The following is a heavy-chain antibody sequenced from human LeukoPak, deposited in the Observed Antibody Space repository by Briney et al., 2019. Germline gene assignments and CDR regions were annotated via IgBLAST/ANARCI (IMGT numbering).Heavy chain of an antibody. D-gene: IGHD6-13*01. V-gene: IGHV3-30*04. CDR2: ISYDGSNK. Sequence: GGSLGRSCAASGFTFSSYAMHWVRQAPGKGLEWVAVISYDGSNKYYADSVKGRFTISRDNSKNTLYLQMNSLRAEDTAVYYCARSEAAAGNVDYWGQGTLVTVSS. CDR3: ARSEAAAGNVDY. CDR1: GFTFSSYA. J-gene: IGHJ4*02.